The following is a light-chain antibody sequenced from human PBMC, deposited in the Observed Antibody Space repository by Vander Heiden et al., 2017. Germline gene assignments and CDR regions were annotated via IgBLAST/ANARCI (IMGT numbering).Light chain of an antibody. CDR2: DVS. J-gene: IGLJ3*02. CDR1: TTDVGTHYY. CDR3: SLYTSSSSPV. Sequence: QSALTQPASVSGSPGQSITISCIATTTDVGTHYYVSWYQQHPGKAPHLIIYDVSDRPSGVSNRFSGSKSGNTASLTISGLQADDEADYYCSLYTSSSSPVFGGGTKLTVL. V-gene: IGLV2-14*03.